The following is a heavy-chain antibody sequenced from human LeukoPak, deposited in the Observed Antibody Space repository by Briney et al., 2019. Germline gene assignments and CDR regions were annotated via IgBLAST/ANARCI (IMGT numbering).Heavy chain of an antibody. Sequence: GRSLRLSCAASGFTFSIYGMHWVRQGPGKGREWVAVIWYDGSNKYYADSVKGRFTISRDNSKNTLYLQMNSLRAEDTAVYYCARDMGYCSSSNCYTYYLDYWGQGTLVTVSS. CDR1: GFTFSIYG. CDR2: IWYDGSNK. J-gene: IGHJ4*02. V-gene: IGHV3-33*01. CDR3: ARDMGYCSSSNCYTYYLDY. D-gene: IGHD2-2*01.